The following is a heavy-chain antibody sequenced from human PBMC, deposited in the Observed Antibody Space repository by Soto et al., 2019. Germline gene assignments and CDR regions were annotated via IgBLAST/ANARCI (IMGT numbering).Heavy chain of an antibody. D-gene: IGHD3-10*01. CDR2: IYYGGTS. J-gene: IGHJ4*02. CDR3: AVYYGHGQDY. Sequence: QVQLHQSGPGLVKPSETLSLTCSVSGASITNYYWTWIRQSPGKGLEWIGYIYYGGTSNYNSSLKGRVTVSVDMSTNQFSLTLNSVTAADTAVYYCAVYYGHGQDYWGQGTLVTVSS. CDR1: GASITNYY. V-gene: IGHV4-59*01.